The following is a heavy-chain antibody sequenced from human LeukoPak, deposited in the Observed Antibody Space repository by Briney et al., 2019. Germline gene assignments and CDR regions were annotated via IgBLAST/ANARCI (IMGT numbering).Heavy chain of an antibody. V-gene: IGHV4-30-4*01. J-gene: IGHJ5*02. CDR3: AREALRPSRWFDP. D-gene: IGHD4-17*01. Sequence: SQTLSLTCTVSGGSISGGDYYWSWLPQPPGRGLEWFGYIYYSGSTYYNPSLKSRVTISVDTSNNQFSLKLSSVTAADTAVYYCAREALRPSRWFDPWGQGTLVTVSS. CDR1: GGSISGGDYY. CDR2: IYYSGST.